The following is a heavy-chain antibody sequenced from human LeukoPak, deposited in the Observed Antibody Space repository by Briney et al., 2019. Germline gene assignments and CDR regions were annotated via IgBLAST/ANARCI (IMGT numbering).Heavy chain of an antibody. V-gene: IGHV1-2*02. CDR3: ARSGRHGSGSYYVSGPEYYYYGMDV. J-gene: IGHJ6*02. CDR1: GYTFTGYY. Sequence: GASVKVSCKASGYTFTGYYMHWVRQAPGQGLEWMGWINPNSGGTNYAQKFQGRVTMTRDTSISTAYMELSRLRSDDTAVYHCARSGRHGSGSYYVSGPEYYYYGMDVWGQGTTVTVSS. D-gene: IGHD3-10*01. CDR2: INPNSGGT.